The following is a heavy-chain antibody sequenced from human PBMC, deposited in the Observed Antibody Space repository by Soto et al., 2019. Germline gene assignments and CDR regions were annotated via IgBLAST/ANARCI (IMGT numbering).Heavy chain of an antibody. D-gene: IGHD6-13*01. V-gene: IGHV3-74*01. CDR3: VREPWGFSGTWYDY. J-gene: IGHJ4*02. CDR1: KFSFSSYW. Sequence: WSLRLSCAASKFSFSSYWMHWVRQVPGKGPAWVSRINHDGSKTEYADSVKGRFTISRDNTNNTLYLQMNSLRVEDTAMYYCVREPWGFSGTWYDYWGQGTLVTVSS. CDR2: INHDGSKT.